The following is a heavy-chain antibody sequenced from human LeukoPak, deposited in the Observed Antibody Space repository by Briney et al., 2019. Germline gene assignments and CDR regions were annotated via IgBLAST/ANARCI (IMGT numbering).Heavy chain of an antibody. CDR2: ISSSGAPI. D-gene: IGHD3-3*02. J-gene: IGHJ4*02. V-gene: IGHV3-48*03. Sequence: GGSLRLSCAASGFTFSSYDMNWVRQAPGKGLEWVSYISSSGAPIYYADSVKGRFTISRDNAKNSLYLQMNSLRAEDTAVYYCVRDIRWGQGTLVTVSS. CDR1: GFTFSSYD. CDR3: VRDIR.